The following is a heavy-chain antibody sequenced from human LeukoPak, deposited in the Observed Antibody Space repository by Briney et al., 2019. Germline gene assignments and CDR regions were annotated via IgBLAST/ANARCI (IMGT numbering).Heavy chain of an antibody. CDR3: AKGIAVADTMPPADY. CDR1: GFTFSSYG. V-gene: IGHV3-30*18. D-gene: IGHD6-19*01. Sequence: TGGSLRLSCAASGFTFSSYGMQWVRQAPRKGLEWVAVISYDGSNKYYADSVKGRFTISRDNSKNTLYLQMNSLRAEDTAVYYCAKGIAVADTMPPADYWGQGTLVTVSS. CDR2: ISYDGSNK. J-gene: IGHJ4*02.